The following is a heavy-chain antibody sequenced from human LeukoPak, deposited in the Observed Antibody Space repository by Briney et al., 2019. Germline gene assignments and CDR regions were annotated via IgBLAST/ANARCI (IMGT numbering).Heavy chain of an antibody. D-gene: IGHD6-19*01. CDR3: ARDRASGWYRGDYDY. CDR2: ICWCGSSS. CDR1: GFTLDDYG. Sequence: GGSLRLFCAASGFTLDDYGMSWLRQAPGEALECVSGICWCGSSSGYADSVKGRFTISRDNAKISLYLQLNSLRAEDTAFYYCARDRASGWYRGDYDYWGQGTLVTVSS. J-gene: IGHJ4*02. V-gene: IGHV3-20*04.